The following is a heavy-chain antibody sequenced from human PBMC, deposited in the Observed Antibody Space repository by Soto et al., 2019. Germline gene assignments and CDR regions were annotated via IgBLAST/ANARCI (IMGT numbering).Heavy chain of an antibody. D-gene: IGHD4-17*01. Sequence: SETLSLTCTVSGGSISSSSDYWGWIRQPPGKGLEWIWSIYYIGITYYNPSLKSRVSISVDTSKNQFSLKLISVTAADTAVYYCARHQTSVRYDFDYWGQGTLVTVSS. CDR1: GGSISSSSDY. CDR3: ARHQTSVRYDFDY. J-gene: IGHJ4*02. V-gene: IGHV4-39*01. CDR2: IYYIGIT.